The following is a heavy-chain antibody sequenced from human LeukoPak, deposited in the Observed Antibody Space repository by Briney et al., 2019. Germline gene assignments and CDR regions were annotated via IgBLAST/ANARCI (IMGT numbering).Heavy chain of an antibody. CDR1: GGSISSYY. CDR2: IYYSGST. D-gene: IGHD6-13*01. CDR3: VSGPYPAAGTDHQFDY. J-gene: IGHJ4*02. Sequence: SETLSLTCTVSGGSISSYYWSWIRQPPGKGLEWIGYIYYSGSTNYNPPLKSRVTISVDTSKNQFSLKVSSVTAEDTAVYYCVSGPYPAAGTDHQFDYWGQGTLVTVSS. V-gene: IGHV4-59*01.